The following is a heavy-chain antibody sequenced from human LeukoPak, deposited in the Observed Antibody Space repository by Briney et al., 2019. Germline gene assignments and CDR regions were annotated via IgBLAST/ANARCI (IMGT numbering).Heavy chain of an antibody. CDR2: ISSTSITL. Sequence: PGGSLRLSCAASGFTFSPYSMNWVRQAPGKGLEWISYISSTSITLFYADSVKGRFTNSRDNARNSLYLQMNSLKDEDTAVYYCARDRRYYGDYYFYGLDVWGQGTTVTVSS. J-gene: IGHJ6*02. D-gene: IGHD4-17*01. CDR1: GFTFSPYS. CDR3: ARDRRYYGDYYFYGLDV. V-gene: IGHV3-48*02.